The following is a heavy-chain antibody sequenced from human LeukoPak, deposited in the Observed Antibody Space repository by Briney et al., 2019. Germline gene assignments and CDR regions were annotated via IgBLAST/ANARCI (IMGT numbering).Heavy chain of an antibody. V-gene: IGHV3-49*04. J-gene: IGHJ4*02. Sequence: GRSLRLSCTASGFAFGDFAMNWVXXXXXXGXEXVGFIKTKLYGGTTEYAASVKGRFTISRDDSKAIAYLQMNSLKTEDTAVYYCTRDHRDDWNPGYYFDYWGQGTLVTVSS. CDR2: IKTKLYGGTT. D-gene: IGHD1-1*01. CDR3: TRDHRDDWNPGYYFDY. CDR1: GFAFGDFA.